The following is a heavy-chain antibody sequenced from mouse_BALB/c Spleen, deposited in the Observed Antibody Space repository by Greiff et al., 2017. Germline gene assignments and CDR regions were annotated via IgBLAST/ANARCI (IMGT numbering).Heavy chain of an antibody. Sequence: DVMLVESGGGLVQPGGSLKLSCAASGFTFSSYTMSWVRQTPEKRLEWVAYISNGGGSTYYPDTVKGRFTISRDNAKNTLYLQMSSLKSEDTAMYYCARHRSFYGSSQYFDYWGQGTTLTVSS. CDR2: ISNGGGST. CDR3: ARHRSFYGSSQYFDY. CDR1: GFTFSSYT. V-gene: IGHV5-12-2*01. J-gene: IGHJ2*01. D-gene: IGHD1-1*01.